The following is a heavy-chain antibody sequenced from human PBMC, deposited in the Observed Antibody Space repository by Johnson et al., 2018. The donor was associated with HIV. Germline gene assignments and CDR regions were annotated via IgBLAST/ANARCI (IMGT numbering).Heavy chain of an antibody. Sequence: VQLVESGGGLVKPGGSLRLSCAASGFTFSNAWMSWVRQASGKGLEWVGRIRSKANSYATAYAASVKGRFTISRDDSKNTAYLQMNSLRAEDTALYYCARDYYDMPWGYDAFDIWGQGTVVTVSS. D-gene: IGHD3-22*01. J-gene: IGHJ3*02. CDR3: ARDYYDMPWGYDAFDI. CDR2: IRSKANSYAT. V-gene: IGHV3-73*01. CDR1: GFTFSNAW.